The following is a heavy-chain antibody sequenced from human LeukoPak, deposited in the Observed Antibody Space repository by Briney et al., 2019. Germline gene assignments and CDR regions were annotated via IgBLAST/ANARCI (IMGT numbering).Heavy chain of an antibody. D-gene: IGHD2-21*02. CDR3: ARDPIDYCSLDAFDI. CDR2: IYTSGST. J-gene: IGHJ3*02. Sequence: PSETLSLTCTVSDGSISSYYWSWIRQPAGKGLEWIGRIYTSGSTNYNPSLKSRVTMSVDTSKNQFSLKLSSVTAADTAVYYCARDPIDYCSLDAFDIWGQGTMVTVSS. V-gene: IGHV4-4*07. CDR1: DGSISSYY.